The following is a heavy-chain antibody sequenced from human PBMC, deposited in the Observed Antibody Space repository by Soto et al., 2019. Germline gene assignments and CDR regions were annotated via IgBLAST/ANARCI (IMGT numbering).Heavy chain of an antibody. D-gene: IGHD3-10*01. J-gene: IGHJ4*02. CDR2: IIPIFGTA. Sequence: SVKVSCKASGGTFSSYAISWVRQAPGQGLEWMGGIIPIFGTANYAQKFQGRVTITADESTSTAYMELSSLRSEDTAVHYCARGGVPYYYGSGSSKEFDYWGQGTLVTVSS. V-gene: IGHV1-69*13. CDR3: ARGGVPYYYGSGSSKEFDY. CDR1: GGTFSSYA.